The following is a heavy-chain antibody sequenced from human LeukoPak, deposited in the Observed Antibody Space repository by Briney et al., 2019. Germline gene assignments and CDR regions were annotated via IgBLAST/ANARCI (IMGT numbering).Heavy chain of an antibody. CDR1: GFTFSSYS. Sequence: GGSLRLSCAASGFTFSSYSMHWVRQAPGKGLEWVTAISDDETYKFYADSVKGRFTISRDNSKNTLYLQMNSLRVEDTAIYYCITPDKPLGYCSGGSCSLGCSWGKGTTVTISS. CDR3: ITPDKPLGYCSGGSCSLGCS. D-gene: IGHD2-15*01. V-gene: IGHV3-30-3*01. J-gene: IGHJ6*04. CDR2: ISDDETYK.